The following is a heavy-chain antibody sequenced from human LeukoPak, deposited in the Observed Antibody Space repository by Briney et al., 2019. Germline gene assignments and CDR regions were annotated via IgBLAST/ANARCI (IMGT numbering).Heavy chain of an antibody. CDR1: GVSINTCCYY. CDR3: ARGRSYGFDFDS. CDR2: KYYSGST. Sequence: PSETLSLTCDVSGVSINTCCYYWTWMRQPPGKGLEWIGYKYYSGSTRYNSSLRSRLTISLDSSKNQFSLGLTSVTAADTAVYYCARGRSYGFDFDSWGPGTLVIVFS. J-gene: IGHJ4*02. V-gene: IGHV4-61*01. D-gene: IGHD5-18*01.